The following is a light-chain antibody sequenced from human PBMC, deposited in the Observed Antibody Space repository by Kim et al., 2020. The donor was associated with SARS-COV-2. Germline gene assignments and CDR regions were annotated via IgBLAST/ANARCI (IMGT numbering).Light chain of an antibody. CDR3: DSRDSSGYKVV. CDR2: GEN. Sequence: GQTSRITCQRDILRNNYATWCQQKPGQAPVVVIYGENKRPSGIPDRFSGSTAGNTASLTITGAQAEDEGDYHCDSRDSSGYKVVFGAGTQLTVL. J-gene: IGLJ2*01. CDR1: ILRNNY. V-gene: IGLV3-19*01.